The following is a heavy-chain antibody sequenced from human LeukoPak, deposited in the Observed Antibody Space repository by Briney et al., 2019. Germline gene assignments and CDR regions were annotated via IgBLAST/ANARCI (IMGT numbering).Heavy chain of an antibody. D-gene: IGHD3-16*01. CDR1: GGSISSGGYY. CDR3: ARGYDYVYYFDY. CDR2: IYYGGST. J-gene: IGHJ4*02. Sequence: PSQTLSLTCTVSGGSISSGGYYWSWIRQHPGKGLEWIGYIYYGGSTYYNPSLKSRVTISVDTSKNQFSLKLSSVTAADTAVYYCARGYDYVYYFDYWGQGTLVTVSS. V-gene: IGHV4-31*03.